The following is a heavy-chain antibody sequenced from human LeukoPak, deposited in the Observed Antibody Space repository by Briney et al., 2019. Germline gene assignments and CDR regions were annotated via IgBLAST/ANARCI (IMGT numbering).Heavy chain of an antibody. CDR2: ISYDGSNK. J-gene: IGHJ4*02. D-gene: IGHD6-19*01. CDR1: GFTFSSYA. V-gene: IGHV3-30-3*01. Sequence: GRSLRLSCAASGFTFSSYAMHWVRQAPGKGLEWVAVISYDGSNKYYADSVKGRFTISRDNSKNTLYLQMNSLRAEDTAVYYCARDEHSGWSNFDYWGQGTPVTVSS. CDR3: ARDEHSGWSNFDY.